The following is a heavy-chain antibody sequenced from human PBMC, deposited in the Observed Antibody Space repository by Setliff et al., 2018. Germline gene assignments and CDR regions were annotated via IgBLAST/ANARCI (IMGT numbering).Heavy chain of an antibody. CDR2: ISGSSSTI. J-gene: IGHJ6*03. D-gene: IGHD3-22*01. Sequence: GGSLRLSCAASGFTFSSYAMSWVRQAPGKGLEWVSAISGSSSTIYYADSVKGRFTISRDNAKNSLYLQMNSLRAEDTAVYYCARVGGGDYYDSSGYRRYYDYYYMDVWGKGTTVTVSS. V-gene: IGHV3-48*01. CDR3: ARVGGGDYYDSSGYRRYYDYYYMDV. CDR1: GFTFSSYA.